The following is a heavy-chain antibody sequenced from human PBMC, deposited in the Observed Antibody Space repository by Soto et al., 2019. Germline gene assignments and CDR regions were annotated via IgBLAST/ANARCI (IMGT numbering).Heavy chain of an antibody. CDR2: IIPSLRIA. D-gene: IGHD1-1*01. CDR1: GDTFSNYA. J-gene: IGHJ6*02. V-gene: IGHV1-69*04. Sequence: QVQLAQSGTEVKKPGSSVKVSCKASGDTFSNYAISWVRQAPGQGLEWMGRIIPSLRIANYAQKFQGRVTITAARSGTIAVTELSILRFKKTVIYYGAGGLNGTGFYLPRCPQRQRVPAVMDVWGQGTTFTVS. CDR3: AGGLNGTGFYLPRCPQRQRVPAVMDV.